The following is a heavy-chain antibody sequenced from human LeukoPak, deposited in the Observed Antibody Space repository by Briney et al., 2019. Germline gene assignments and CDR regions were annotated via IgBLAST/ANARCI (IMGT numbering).Heavy chain of an antibody. D-gene: IGHD3-22*01. J-gene: IGHJ4*02. V-gene: IGHV3-48*03. CDR2: ISSSGSTI. CDR1: GFTFSSYE. Sequence: GGSLRLSCAASGFTFSSYEMNWVRQASGKGLEWVSYISSSGSTIYYADSVKGRFTISRDNAKNSLYLQMNSLRAEDTAVYYCASHYYDSSGYYYGVDYWGQGALVTVSS. CDR3: ASHYYDSSGYYYGVDY.